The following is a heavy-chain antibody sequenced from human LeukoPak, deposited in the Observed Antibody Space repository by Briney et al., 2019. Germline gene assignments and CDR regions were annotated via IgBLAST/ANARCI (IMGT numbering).Heavy chain of an antibody. D-gene: IGHD2-2*01. CDR2: ISGGGGST. CDR3: AKGGCSTTGCYSVY. Sequence: GGSLRLSCAASGFTFSSSAMSWVRQAPGKGLEWVSAISGGGGSTYYADSVKGRFTISRDNSKNALYLQMNSLRADDTAVYYCAKGGCSTTGCYSVYWGQGTLVTVSS. J-gene: IGHJ4*02. CDR1: GFTFSSSA. V-gene: IGHV3-23*01.